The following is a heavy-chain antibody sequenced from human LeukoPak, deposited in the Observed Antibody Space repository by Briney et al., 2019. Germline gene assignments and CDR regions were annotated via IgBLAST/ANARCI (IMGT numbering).Heavy chain of an antibody. D-gene: IGHD4-17*01. CDR3: ARAGWDYGDYDTFGFDY. CDR1: GGSFSVYY. CDR2: INHSGST. Sequence: PSETLSLTCAVYGGSFSVYYWSWIRQPPGKRLEWIGEINHSGSTNYNPSLKSRVTISVDTSKNQFSLKLSSVTAADTAVYYCARAGWDYGDYDTFGFDYWGQGTLVTVSS. J-gene: IGHJ4*02. V-gene: IGHV4-34*01.